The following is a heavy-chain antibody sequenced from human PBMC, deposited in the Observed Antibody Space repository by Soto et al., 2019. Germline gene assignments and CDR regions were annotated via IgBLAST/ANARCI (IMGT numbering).Heavy chain of an antibody. CDR3: ARFRDGYNYFDF. Sequence: QVQLQESGPGLVKPSQTLSLTCTVSGDSISSSGYYWSWIRQHPGKGLEWIGYIYYSGRTYYNPLLKSRVSVSVDTSKSQFSLELSSVTAADTAVYYCARFRDGYNYFDFWGQGTLVTVSS. CDR2: IYYSGRT. CDR1: GDSISSSGYY. D-gene: IGHD5-12*01. J-gene: IGHJ4*02. V-gene: IGHV4-31*03.